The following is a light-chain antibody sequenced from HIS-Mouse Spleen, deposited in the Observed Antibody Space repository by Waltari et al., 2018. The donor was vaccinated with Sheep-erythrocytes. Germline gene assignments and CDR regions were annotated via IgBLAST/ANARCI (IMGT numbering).Light chain of an antibody. CDR3: CSYAGSYTLV. CDR1: SSDAGGYNY. Sequence: QSALTHPRSVSGSPGQSVTISCTGTSSDAGGYNYVSWYQQHPGKAPKLMIYDVSKRPSGVPDRFSGSKSGNTASLTISGLQAEDEADYYCCSYAGSYTLVFGGGTKLTVL. V-gene: IGLV2-11*01. J-gene: IGLJ2*01. CDR2: DVS.